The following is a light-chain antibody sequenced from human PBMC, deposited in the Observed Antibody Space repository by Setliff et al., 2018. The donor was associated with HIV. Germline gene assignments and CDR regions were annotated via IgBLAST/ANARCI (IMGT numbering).Light chain of an antibody. Sequence: ALTQPASVSGSPGQSITISCTGTNSDVGNYNLVSWYQQYPGKAPKLMIYEVSKRPSGVSNRFSGSKSGNTASLTISGLQAEDEADYYCCSYAGSTTWVFGGGTK. V-gene: IGLV2-23*02. CDR1: NSDVGNYNL. CDR3: CSYAGSTTWV. CDR2: EVS. J-gene: IGLJ2*01.